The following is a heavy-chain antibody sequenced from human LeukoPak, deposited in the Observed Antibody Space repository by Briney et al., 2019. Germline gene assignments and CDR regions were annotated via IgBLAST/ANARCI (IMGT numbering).Heavy chain of an antibody. V-gene: IGHV3-7*01. CDR1: GFTFSNSW. CDR2: INQGGSDI. CDR3: ARGHYDMGV. Sequence: GGSLRLSCVASGFTFSNSWMTWVRQAPGKGLEWVANINQGGSDINYVDSVKGRFTISRDSAKNSLYLQMNSLRAEDTAVYYCARGHYDMGVWGQGTTVTVSS. J-gene: IGHJ6*02.